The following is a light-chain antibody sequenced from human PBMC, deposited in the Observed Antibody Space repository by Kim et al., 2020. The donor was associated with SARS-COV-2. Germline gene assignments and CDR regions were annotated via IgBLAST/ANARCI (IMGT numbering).Light chain of an antibody. Sequence: LSTGERATLSCRASRSVSSSYLAWYQQKPGQAPRLLIYGASSRATGIPDRFSGSGSGTDFTLTISRLEPEDFAVYYCQQDGSSPRTFGQGTKVDIK. V-gene: IGKV3-20*01. CDR2: GAS. CDR1: RSVSSSY. CDR3: QQDGSSPRT. J-gene: IGKJ1*01.